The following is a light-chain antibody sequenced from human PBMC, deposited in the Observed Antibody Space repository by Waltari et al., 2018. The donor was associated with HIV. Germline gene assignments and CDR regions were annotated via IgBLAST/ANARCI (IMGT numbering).Light chain of an antibody. CDR3: QSYDSALSGSV. CDR1: SSNIGAGHD. J-gene: IGLJ2*01. CDR2: AND. Sequence: QSVLTQPPSVSGAPGQRVTIPCTGSSSNIGAGHDVHWYQQLPGTAPKLVIYANDNRPSGVPDRFSGSKSGTSASLAITGLQAEDDSDYYCQSYDSALSGSVFGGGTKLTVL. V-gene: IGLV1-40*01.